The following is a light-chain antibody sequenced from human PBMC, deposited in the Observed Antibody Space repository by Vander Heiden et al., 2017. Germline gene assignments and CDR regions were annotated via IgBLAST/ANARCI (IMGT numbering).Light chain of an antibody. J-gene: IGLJ1*01. Sequence: QSALTQPRSVSGSPGQSVTISCTGTSNDVGAHAHVSCYQQHPARAATLMIFYVTKRPLGVPDRFSCSNSGNTASPTISGLQAEDEADDYCCSYVYSHAAYFVFGTGTKVTVL. CDR3: CSYVYSHAAYFV. CDR1: SNDVGAHAH. CDR2: YVT. V-gene: IGLV2-11*01.